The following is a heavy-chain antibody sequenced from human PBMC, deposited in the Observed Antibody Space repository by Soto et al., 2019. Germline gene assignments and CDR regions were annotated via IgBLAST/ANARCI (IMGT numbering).Heavy chain of an antibody. J-gene: IGHJ6*02. CDR1: GGSISSYY. CDR3: ARGTYYYDSSGYDSNYYYYGMDV. V-gene: IGHV4-59*01. Sequence: SETLSLTCTVSGGSISSYYWSWIRQPPGKGLEWIGYIYYSGSTNYNPSLKSRVTIQVDTSKNKSSLKLSLVTAADTAVYYCARGTYYYDSSGYDSNYYYYGMDVWGQGTTVTVSS. D-gene: IGHD3-22*01. CDR2: IYYSGST.